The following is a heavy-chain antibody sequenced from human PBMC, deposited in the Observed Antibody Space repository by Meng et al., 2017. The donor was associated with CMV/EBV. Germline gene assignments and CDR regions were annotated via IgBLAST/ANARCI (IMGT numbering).Heavy chain of an antibody. D-gene: IGHD6-19*01. J-gene: IGHJ4*02. CDR3: ARNQWLGPFDY. V-gene: IGHV4-34*01. Sequence: GSLRLSCTVSGGSISSYYWSWIRQPPGKGLEWIGEINHSGSTNYNPSLKSRVTISVDTSKNQFSLKLSSVTAADTAVYYCARNQWLGPFDYWGQGTLVTVSS. CDR2: INHSGST. CDR1: GGSISSYY.